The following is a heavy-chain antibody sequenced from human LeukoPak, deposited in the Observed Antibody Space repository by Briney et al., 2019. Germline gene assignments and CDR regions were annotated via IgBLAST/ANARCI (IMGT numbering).Heavy chain of an antibody. CDR3: ARRLAMVRGVIRPIDY. J-gene: IGHJ4*02. V-gene: IGHV1-8*02. CDR1: GYTFTSYG. D-gene: IGHD3-10*01. Sequence: GASVKVSCKASGYTFTSYGINWVRQATGQGLEWMGWMNPNSGNTGYAQKFQGRVTMTRNTSISTAYMELSSPRSEDTAVYYCARRLAMVRGVIRPIDYWGQGTLVTVSS. CDR2: MNPNSGNT.